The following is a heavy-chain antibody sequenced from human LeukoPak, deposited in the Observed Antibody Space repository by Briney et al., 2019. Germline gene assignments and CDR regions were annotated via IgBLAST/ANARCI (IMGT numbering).Heavy chain of an antibody. V-gene: IGHV3-30*18. CDR3: AKDTGVGHCSSTSCYFDY. D-gene: IGHD2-2*01. CDR1: GFTFSSYG. CDR2: ISYDGSNK. Sequence: GGSLRLSCGASGFTFSSYGMHWVRQAPGKGLEWVAVISYDGSNKYYADSVKGRFTISRDNSKNTLYLQMNSLRAEDTAVYYCAKDTGVGHCSSTSCYFDYWGQGTLVTVSS. J-gene: IGHJ4*02.